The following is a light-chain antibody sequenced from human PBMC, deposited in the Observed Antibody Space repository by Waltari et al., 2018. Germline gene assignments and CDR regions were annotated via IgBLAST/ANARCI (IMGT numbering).Light chain of an antibody. CDR1: QSVSSN. J-gene: IGKJ3*01. V-gene: IGKV3-15*01. CDR3: QQTYTAST. CDR2: GAS. Sequence: EIVMTQSPATLSVSPGERATLSCRASQSVSSNLAWYQQKPGQAPRLLIYGASTRATGIPARFSGSGSGTEFTLTISSLQPEDFATYYCQQTYTASTFGPGTKVDVK.